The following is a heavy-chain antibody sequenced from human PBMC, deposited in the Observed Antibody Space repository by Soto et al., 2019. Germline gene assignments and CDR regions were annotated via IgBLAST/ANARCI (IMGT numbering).Heavy chain of an antibody. CDR3: TRVSVYGSGRPREY. V-gene: IGHV1-18*01. D-gene: IGHD3-10*01. CDR2: ISGYNGYT. CDR1: GYSFTSYG. Sequence: QVQLVQSGDEVKQPGASVKVSCKSSGYSFTSYGISWLRQAPGHGLEWMGGISGYNGYTSYAQKVQGRVAMTTDTSTNTAYMELRSLRSDDTAVYFCTRVSVYGSGRPREYWGQGTLVIVSS. J-gene: IGHJ4*02.